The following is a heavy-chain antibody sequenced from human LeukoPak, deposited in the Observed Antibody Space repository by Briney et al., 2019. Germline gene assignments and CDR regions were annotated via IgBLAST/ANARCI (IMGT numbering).Heavy chain of an antibody. Sequence: GASVKVSCKASGYTFTGYYMHWVRQAPGQGLEWMGWINPNSGGTNYAQKFQGRVTMTRDTSITTGYMDLSRLRSDDTAVYYCARSLLRYFDWLSETNYYFDYWGQGTLVTVSS. J-gene: IGHJ4*02. D-gene: IGHD3-9*01. CDR2: INPNSGGT. V-gene: IGHV1-2*02. CDR3: ARSLLRYFDWLSETNYYFDY. CDR1: GYTFTGYY.